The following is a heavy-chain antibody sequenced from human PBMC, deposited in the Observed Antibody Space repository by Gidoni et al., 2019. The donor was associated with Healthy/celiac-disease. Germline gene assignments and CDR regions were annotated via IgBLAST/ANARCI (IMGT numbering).Heavy chain of an antibody. CDR2: IIPILGIA. CDR3: ASSGITMIVNWFDP. D-gene: IGHD3-22*01. J-gene: IGHJ5*02. Sequence: QVQLVQSGAEVKKPGSSVKVSCKASGGTFSSYTISWVRQDPGQGLEWMGRIIPILGIANYAQKVQGRVTMTADKSTSTAYMELSSLRSEDTAVYYCASSGITMIVNWFDPWGQGTLVTVSS. CDR1: GGTFSSYT. V-gene: IGHV1-69*02.